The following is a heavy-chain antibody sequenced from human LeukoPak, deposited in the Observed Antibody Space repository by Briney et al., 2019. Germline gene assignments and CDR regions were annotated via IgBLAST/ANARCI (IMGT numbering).Heavy chain of an antibody. Sequence: GVSLTLSCSVSGLSFDSYGMHWVRRAPGKGLEWVSSITSGSSYIVYADSVKGRFTISTDNGRHSLFLQMNSLRVEDTAIYYCAREAYYPNTSGLMWFDPWGQGTPVTVSP. J-gene: IGHJ5*02. V-gene: IGHV3-21*01. CDR2: ITSGSSYI. CDR1: GLSFDSYG. D-gene: IGHD3-22*01. CDR3: AREAYYPNTSGLMWFDP.